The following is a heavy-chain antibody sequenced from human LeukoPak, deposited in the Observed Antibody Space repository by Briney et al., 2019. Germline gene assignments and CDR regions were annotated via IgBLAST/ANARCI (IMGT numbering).Heavy chain of an antibody. J-gene: IGHJ4*02. CDR3: ARGAATAASWYAVDY. V-gene: IGHV3-53*01. CDR2: IYSGGST. CDR1: GFTVSSNY. Sequence: GGSLRLSCAASGFTVSSNYMSWVRQAPGKGLEWVSLIYSGGSTYYADSVKGRFTISRDNSKNTLYLQMNSLRAEDTAVYYCARGAATAASWYAVDYRGQGTLVTVSS. D-gene: IGHD6-13*01.